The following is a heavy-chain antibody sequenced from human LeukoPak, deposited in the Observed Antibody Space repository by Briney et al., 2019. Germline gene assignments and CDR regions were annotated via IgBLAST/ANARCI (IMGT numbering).Heavy chain of an antibody. CDR2: MNPNSGNT. V-gene: IGHV1-8*01. CDR1: GYTFTSYD. Sequence: ASVKVSCKASGYTFTSYDINWVRQATGQGLEWMGWMNPNSGNTGYAQKFQGRATMTRNTSISTAYMELSSLRSEDTAVYYCARAITMVRGVIINYWGQGTLVTVSS. D-gene: IGHD3-10*01. CDR3: ARAITMVRGVIINY. J-gene: IGHJ4*02.